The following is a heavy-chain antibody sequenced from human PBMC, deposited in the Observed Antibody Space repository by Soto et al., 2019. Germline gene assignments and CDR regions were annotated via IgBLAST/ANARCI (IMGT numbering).Heavy chain of an antibody. V-gene: IGHV3-66*01. CDR2: SYSGGSA. D-gene: IGHD5-12*01. Sequence: ESGGDLVQPGGSLRLSCVASGFTVSGNYMIWVRQAPGKGLEWVSLSYSGGSAYYADSVKGRFTVSRDNSKNTLYLQINSLRAEDTAVYYCASRSVPTMSWFFDLWGRGSLVTVSS. CDR3: ASRSVPTMSWFFDL. J-gene: IGHJ2*01. CDR1: GFTVSGNY.